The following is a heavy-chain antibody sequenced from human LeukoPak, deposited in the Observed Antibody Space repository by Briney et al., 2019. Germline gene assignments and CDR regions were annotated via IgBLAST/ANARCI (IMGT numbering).Heavy chain of an antibody. V-gene: IGHV3-23*01. Sequence: GGSLRLSCAASGFTFSSYAMSWVRQAPGKGLEWVSAISGSGGSTYYADSVKGRFTISRDNSKNTLYLQMNSLRAGDTAVYYCATNSYYDSSGYYFFGDYWGQGTLVT. D-gene: IGHD3-22*01. CDR2: ISGSGGST. CDR1: GFTFSSYA. CDR3: ATNSYYDSSGYYFFGDY. J-gene: IGHJ4*02.